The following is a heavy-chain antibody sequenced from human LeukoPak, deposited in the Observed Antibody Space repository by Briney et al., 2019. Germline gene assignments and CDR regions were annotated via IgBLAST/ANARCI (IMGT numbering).Heavy chain of an antibody. Sequence: GGSLRLSCAASGFTFDDYTMHWVRQAPGKGLEWVSLISWDGGSTYYADSVKGRFTISRDNSKNSLYLQMNSLRTEDTALYYRAKARPRFLEWEPYMDVWGKGTTVTVSS. D-gene: IGHD3-3*01. CDR3: AKARPRFLEWEPYMDV. J-gene: IGHJ6*03. V-gene: IGHV3-43*01. CDR1: GFTFDDYT. CDR2: ISWDGGST.